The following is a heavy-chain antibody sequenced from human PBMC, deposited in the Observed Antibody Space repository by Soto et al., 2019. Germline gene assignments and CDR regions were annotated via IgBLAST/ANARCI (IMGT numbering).Heavy chain of an antibody. V-gene: IGHV1-69*01. J-gene: IGHJ5*02. CDR2: IVPLFGTT. D-gene: IGHD6-13*01. CDR1: GGNFTSYA. Sequence: QVQLVQSGAEVKKPRSSVKVSCKASGGNFTSYAISWVRQAPGQGLEFMGGIVPLFGTTNYAHKFRGRVTITADEYTSTVYMELSSLTSEDTAVYYCAKASGRSWYNWFDPWGQGTLVTVST. CDR3: AKASGRSWYNWFDP.